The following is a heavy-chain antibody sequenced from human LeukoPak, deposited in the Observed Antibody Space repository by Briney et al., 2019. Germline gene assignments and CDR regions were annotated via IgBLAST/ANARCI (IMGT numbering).Heavy chain of an antibody. J-gene: IGHJ4*02. D-gene: IGHD2-21*02. CDR3: ARLDCGGDCYVDY. CDR2: IYYSGTT. CDR1: GASFTSNY. V-gene: IGHV4-59*08. Sequence: SETLSLTCTVSGASFTSNYWSWIRQPPGKGLEWIGYIYYSGTTTYNPSLGRRVTMSVDMSKTQFSLRLNSVTATDTAVYYCARLDCGGDCYVDYWGQGTLVTVSS.